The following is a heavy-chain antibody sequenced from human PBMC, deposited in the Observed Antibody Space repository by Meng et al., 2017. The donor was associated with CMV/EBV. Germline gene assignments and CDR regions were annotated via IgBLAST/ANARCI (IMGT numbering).Heavy chain of an antibody. CDR2: INSDGSRT. CDR3: ARDSSSWYSRDYYYYGMDV. V-gene: IGHV3-74*01. J-gene: IGHJ6*02. CDR1: GFTLSSYW. D-gene: IGHD6-13*01. Sequence: GRSLRLSCAASGFTLSSYWKHWVRHAPGKGLVWVSRINSDGSRTSYADSVKGRFSTSRDNAKNTLYLQMNSLRAEDTAVYYCARDSSSWYSRDYYYYGMDVWGQGTTVTVSS.